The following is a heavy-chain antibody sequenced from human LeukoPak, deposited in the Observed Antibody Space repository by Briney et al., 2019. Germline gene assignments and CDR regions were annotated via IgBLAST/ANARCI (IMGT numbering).Heavy chain of an antibody. CDR1: GGSFSGYY. CDR2: INHSGST. CDR3: ARGPRYYDSVDAFDI. D-gene: IGHD3-22*01. Sequence: SETLSLTCAVYGGSFSGYYWSWIRQPPGKGLEWIGEINHSGSTNYNPSLKSRVTISVDTSKNQFSLKLSSVTAADTAVYYCARGPRYYDSVDAFDIWGQGTMVTVSS. V-gene: IGHV4-34*01. J-gene: IGHJ3*02.